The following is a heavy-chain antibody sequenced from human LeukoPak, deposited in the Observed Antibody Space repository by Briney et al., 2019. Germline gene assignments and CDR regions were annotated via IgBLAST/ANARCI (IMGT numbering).Heavy chain of an antibody. D-gene: IGHD3-9*01. CDR3: ARDSNLSFDL. J-gene: IGHJ4*02. V-gene: IGHV3-74*01. Sequence: GGSLRLSCAASGFTFTNHWMHWVRQAPGKGLEWVSYVSVDGTSTTYADSVKGRFTMSRDNTKNTVNLQMNSLRAEDTAVYHCARDSNLSFDLGDQGTLVTVSS. CDR2: VSVDGTST. CDR1: GFTFTNHW.